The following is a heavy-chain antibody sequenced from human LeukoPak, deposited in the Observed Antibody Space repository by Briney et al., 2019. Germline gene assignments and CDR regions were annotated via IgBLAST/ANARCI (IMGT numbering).Heavy chain of an antibody. Sequence: HSGGSLRLSCAASGFTVSSNYMSWVRQAPGKGLEWVSAISGSGGSTYYADSVKGRFTISRDNSKNTLYLQMNSLRAEDTAVYYCAKGDLWSGNNWFDPWGQGTLVTVSS. V-gene: IGHV3-23*01. CDR1: GFTVSSNY. CDR2: ISGSGGST. D-gene: IGHD3-3*01. CDR3: AKGDLWSGNNWFDP. J-gene: IGHJ5*02.